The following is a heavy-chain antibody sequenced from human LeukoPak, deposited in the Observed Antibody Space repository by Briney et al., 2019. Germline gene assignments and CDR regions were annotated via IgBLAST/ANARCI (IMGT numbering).Heavy chain of an antibody. CDR2: INPNSGGT. J-gene: IGHJ5*02. CDR3: ARPPFGGSGYDSDWFDP. CDR1: GYTFTGYY. Sequence: ASVKVSCKASGYTFTGYYMHWVRQAPGQGLEWMGWINPNSGGTDYAQKFQGRVTMTRDTSISTAYMELRRLRSDDTAVYYCARPPFGGSGYDSDWFDPWGQGTLVTVSS. D-gene: IGHD5-12*01. V-gene: IGHV1-2*02.